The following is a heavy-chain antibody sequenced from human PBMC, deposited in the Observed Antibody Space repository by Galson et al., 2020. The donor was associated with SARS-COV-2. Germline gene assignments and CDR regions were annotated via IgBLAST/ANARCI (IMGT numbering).Heavy chain of an antibody. J-gene: IGHJ6*04. Sequence: GESLKISCAVSGFTFSTAWMIWVRQAPGEGLEWVGRTKRRSDGETTDYGAPVKGRFIISRDDSKDTLYLHMNSLRTEDTAVYYCAIRFGGLGYMDVWGKGTTVTVSS. CDR1: GFTFSTAW. V-gene: IGHV3-15*01. CDR2: TKRRSDGETT. D-gene: IGHD3-10*01. CDR3: AIRFGGLGYMDV.